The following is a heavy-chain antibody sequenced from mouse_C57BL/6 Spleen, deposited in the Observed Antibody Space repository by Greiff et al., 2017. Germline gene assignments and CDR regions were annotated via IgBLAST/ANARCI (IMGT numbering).Heavy chain of an antibody. Sequence: EAGGGLVQPKGSLKLSCAASGFSFNTYAMNWVRQAPGKGLEWVARIRSKSNNYATYYADSVKDRFTISRDDSESMLYLQMNNLKTEDTAMYYCVRHGPLRDCGSSSYAMDYWGQGTSVTVSA. D-gene: IGHD1-1*01. CDR1: GFSFNTYA. V-gene: IGHV10-1*01. CDR2: IRSKSNNYAT. CDR3: VRHGPLRDCGSSSYAMDY. J-gene: IGHJ4*01.